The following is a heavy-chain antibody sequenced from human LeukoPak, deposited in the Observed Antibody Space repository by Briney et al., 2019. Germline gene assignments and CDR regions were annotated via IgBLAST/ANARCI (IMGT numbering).Heavy chain of an antibody. CDR3: ARAGFGLAPLRGTPFDY. CDR1: GASISSDTYF. J-gene: IGHJ4*02. D-gene: IGHD3-10*01. Sequence: SETLSLTCTVSGASISSDTYFWSWIRQPPGKGLEWIGEINHSGSTNYNPSLKSRVTISVDTSKNQFSLKLSSVTAADTAVYYCARAGFGLAPLRGTPFDYWGQGTLVTVSS. V-gene: IGHV4-39*07. CDR2: INHSGST.